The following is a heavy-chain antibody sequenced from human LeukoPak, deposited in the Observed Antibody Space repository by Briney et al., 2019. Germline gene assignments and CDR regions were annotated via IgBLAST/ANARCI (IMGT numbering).Heavy chain of an antibody. D-gene: IGHD4-11*01. J-gene: IGHJ4*02. CDR3: ARDRVRGNSNPFFDY. V-gene: IGHV4-61*01. Sequence: PSETLSLTCTVSGGSVSSGTYYWSWIRQPPGKGLEWIGYIYYSGSTNNNPSLKSRVTISVDTSKNQFSLKLSSVTAADTAVYYCARDRVRGNSNPFFDYWGQGTLVTVSS. CDR2: IYYSGST. CDR1: GGSVSSGTYY.